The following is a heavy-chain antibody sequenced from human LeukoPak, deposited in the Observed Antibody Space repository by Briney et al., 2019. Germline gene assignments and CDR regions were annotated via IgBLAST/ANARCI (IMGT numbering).Heavy chain of an antibody. D-gene: IGHD3-10*01. Sequence: GGSLRLSCAASGFTFSTYAMSCVRQAPGEGLEWVSAIGGSGDFTYYAEYVRGRFTISRDNSKKTLYLQMNSLRAEDTAVYYCAKADRGWGVITKDWGQGTLVTVSS. CDR1: GFTFSTYA. J-gene: IGHJ4*02. CDR3: AKADRGWGVITKD. V-gene: IGHV3-23*01. CDR2: IGGSGDFT.